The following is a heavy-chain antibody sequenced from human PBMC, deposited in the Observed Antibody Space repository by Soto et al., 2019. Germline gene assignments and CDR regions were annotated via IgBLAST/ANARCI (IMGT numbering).Heavy chain of an antibody. CDR3: TRSAYMDV. CDR1: GFTFSSYS. CDR2: ISSSSSTI. Sequence: EVQLVESGGGLVQPGGSLRLSCAASGFTFSSYSMNWVRQAPGKGLEWVSYISSSSSTIYYADSVKGRFTISRDNAKSSLYLQMNSLRAEDTAVYDATRSAYMDVWGKGTTVTVSS. V-gene: IGHV3-48*01. D-gene: IGHD2-2*01. J-gene: IGHJ6*03.